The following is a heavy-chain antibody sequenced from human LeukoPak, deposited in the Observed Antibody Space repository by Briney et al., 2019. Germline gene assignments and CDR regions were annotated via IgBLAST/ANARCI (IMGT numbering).Heavy chain of an antibody. J-gene: IGHJ4*02. V-gene: IGHV4-34*01. CDR1: GGSINSYY. Sequence: SETLSLTCTVPGGSINSYYWSWIRQPPGKGLEWIGEINHSGSTNYNPSLKSRVTISVDTSKNQFSLKLSSVTAADTAVYYCARDGSGGYYYFDYWGQGTLVTVSS. D-gene: IGHD6-19*01. CDR2: INHSGST. CDR3: ARDGSGGYYYFDY.